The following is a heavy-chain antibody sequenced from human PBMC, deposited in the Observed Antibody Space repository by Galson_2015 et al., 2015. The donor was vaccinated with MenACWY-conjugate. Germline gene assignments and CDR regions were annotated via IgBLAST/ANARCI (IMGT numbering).Heavy chain of an antibody. CDR1: GFTFSSYA. V-gene: IGHV3-23*01. J-gene: IGHJ3*02. Sequence: SLRLSCAASGFTFSSYAMSWVRQAPGKGLEWVSAISGSGGSTYYADSVKGRFTISRDNSKNTLYLQMNSLRAEDTAVYYCAKEHILTGYSPGTHAFEIWGQGTMVTVSS. CDR2: ISGSGGST. CDR3: AKEHILTGYSPGTHAFEI. D-gene: IGHD3-9*01.